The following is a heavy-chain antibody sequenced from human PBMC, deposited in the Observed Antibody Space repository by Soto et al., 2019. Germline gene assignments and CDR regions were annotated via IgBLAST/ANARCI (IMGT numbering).Heavy chain of an antibody. D-gene: IGHD3-16*02. J-gene: IGHJ5*02. CDR1: GGSXSGHY. CDR2: INHSGST. CDR3: ARVRVLDRYVRWRNWFDP. V-gene: IGHV4-34*01. Sequence: SETLSLTCAVYGGSXSGHYWSWIRQPPGKGLEWIGEINHSGSTNYNPSLKSRVTISVDTSKNQFSLKLSSVTAADTAVYYCARVRVLDRYVRWRNWFDPWGQGTPVTVSS.